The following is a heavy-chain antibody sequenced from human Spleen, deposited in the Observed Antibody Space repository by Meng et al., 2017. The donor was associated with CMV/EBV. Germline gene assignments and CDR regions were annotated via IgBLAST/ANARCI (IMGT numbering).Heavy chain of an antibody. Sequence: GSLRLSCTVSNYSISIAYYWGWIRQSPGRGPEWIGNFYHSGSTYYNPSLKSRVTISGDTSKNQISLKLSSVTAADTAVYYCARQTYGSGSYYIGWGQGTLVTVSS. J-gene: IGHJ4*02. CDR1: NYSISIAYY. CDR3: ARQTYGSGSYYIG. CDR2: FYHSGST. V-gene: IGHV4-38-2*02. D-gene: IGHD3-10*01.